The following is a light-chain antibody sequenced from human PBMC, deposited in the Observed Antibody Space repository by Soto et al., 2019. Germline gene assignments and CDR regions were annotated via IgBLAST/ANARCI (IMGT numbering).Light chain of an antibody. CDR1: SSDVGGYNY. CDR2: AVT. J-gene: IGLJ1*01. V-gene: IGLV2-14*01. Sequence: QSALTQPASVSGSPVLSISISCTGTSSDVGGYNYVSWYQQYSGKAPKLMIYAVTDRPSGISNRFSASKSGNTASLTISGLQAEDEADYYCCSYTSSGTYVFGTGTKVTVL. CDR3: CSYTSSGTYV.